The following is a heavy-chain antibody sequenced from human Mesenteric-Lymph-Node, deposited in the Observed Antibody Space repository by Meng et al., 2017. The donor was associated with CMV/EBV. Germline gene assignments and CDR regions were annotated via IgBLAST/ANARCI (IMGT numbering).Heavy chain of an antibody. V-gene: IGHV1-3*04. D-gene: IGHD3-16*01. CDR1: GYTFSSYA. Sequence: QVQLVQSGAEVKKPGASVKVSCKASGYTFSSYAMHWVRQAPGQRLEWMGWINIVEDKAKTSQNFQGRVNLIRDTSANTAYMELSSLRSDDTAVYYCARTNNWGFDYWGQGTLVTVSS. J-gene: IGHJ4*02. CDR2: INIVEDKA. CDR3: ARTNNWGFDY.